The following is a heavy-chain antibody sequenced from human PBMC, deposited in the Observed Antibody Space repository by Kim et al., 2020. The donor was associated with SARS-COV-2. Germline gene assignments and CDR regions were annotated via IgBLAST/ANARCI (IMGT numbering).Heavy chain of an antibody. Sequence: SETLSLTCTVSGGSISSYYWSWIRQPPGKGLEWIGYIYYSGSTNYNPSLKSRVTISVDTSKNQFSLKLSSVTAADTAVYYCARHRPLRSYYYYGMDVWGQGTTVTVSS. CDR2: IYYSGST. CDR1: GGSISSYY. CDR3: ARHRPLRSYYYYGMDV. V-gene: IGHV4-59*08. D-gene: IGHD5-12*01. J-gene: IGHJ6*02.